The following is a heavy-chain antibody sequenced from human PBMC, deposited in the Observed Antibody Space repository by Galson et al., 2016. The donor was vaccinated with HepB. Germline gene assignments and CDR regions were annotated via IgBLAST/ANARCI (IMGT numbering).Heavy chain of an antibody. D-gene: IGHD5-18*01. Sequence: TLSLTCTVSGASISSGRYYWSWLRQRPGRGLEWNGSTYYSGTTYYNPSLESRITITVDTSRNQFSLKLTSVTAADTAVYFCARNTDYNYFDPWGQGTQVTVSS. J-gene: IGHJ5*02. CDR2: TYYSGTT. V-gene: IGHV4-31*03. CDR3: ARNTDYNYFDP. CDR1: GASISSGRYY.